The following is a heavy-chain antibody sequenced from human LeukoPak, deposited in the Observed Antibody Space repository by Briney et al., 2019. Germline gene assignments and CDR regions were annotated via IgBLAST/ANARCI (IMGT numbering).Heavy chain of an antibody. CDR3: VRSPIGASAY. CDR1: GYTFTDSY. D-gene: IGHD3-10*01. Sequence: ASVKVPCKPSGYTFTDSYIHWVRHAPGVGLQWMGWISPNNGDTKYAEDFQDRVTMTRDTSISTAYMELTGLTPDDTAVYYCVRSPIGASAYWGRGTLVTVSS. V-gene: IGHV1-2*02. J-gene: IGHJ4*02. CDR2: ISPNNGDT.